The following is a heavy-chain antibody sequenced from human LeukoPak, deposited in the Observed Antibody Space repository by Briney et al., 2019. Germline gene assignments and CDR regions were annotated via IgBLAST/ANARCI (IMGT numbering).Heavy chain of an antibody. CDR3: ARGTRRVSGYGSWFDP. D-gene: IGHD1-1*01. Sequence: PNTGNTGYAQRFQGRVTITKNTSISTVYMELSSLISEDTAAYYCARGTRRVSGYGSWFDPWGQGTLVTVSS. J-gene: IGHJ5*02. V-gene: IGHV1-8*03. CDR2: PNTGNT.